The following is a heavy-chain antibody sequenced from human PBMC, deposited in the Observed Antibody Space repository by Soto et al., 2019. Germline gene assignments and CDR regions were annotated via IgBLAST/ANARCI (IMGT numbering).Heavy chain of an antibody. D-gene: IGHD3-10*01. Sequence: EVQMVESGGGLIQPGGSLRLSCAAFGFTVSSNYMTWVRQAPGKGLEWVSVIYSGGSTYYADSVKGRFTIFRDNSRNTLYLQMNSLRAEDTAVYYCARGFPSMAYYGEYYFDKWGQGTLVTVSS. V-gene: IGHV3-53*01. CDR3: ARGFPSMAYYGEYYFDK. CDR1: GFTVSSNY. CDR2: IYSGGST. J-gene: IGHJ4*02.